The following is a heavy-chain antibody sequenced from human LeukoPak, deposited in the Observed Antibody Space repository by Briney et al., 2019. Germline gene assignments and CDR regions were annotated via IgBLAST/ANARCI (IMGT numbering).Heavy chain of an antibody. CDR3: AREGPYYYDSSGYPGYYFDY. CDR2: IYYSGST. D-gene: IGHD3-22*01. CDR1: GGSISSYY. V-gene: IGHV4-59*01. J-gene: IGHJ4*02. Sequence: SETLSLTCTVSGGSISSYYWSWIRQPPGKGLEWIGYIYYSGSTNYNPSLKSRVTISVDTSKNQFSLKLSSVTAADTAVYYCAREGPYYYDSSGYPGYYFDYWGQGTLVTVSS.